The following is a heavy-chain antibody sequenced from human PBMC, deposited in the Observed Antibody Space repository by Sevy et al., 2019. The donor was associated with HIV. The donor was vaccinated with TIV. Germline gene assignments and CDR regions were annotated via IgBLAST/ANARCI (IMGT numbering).Heavy chain of an antibody. CDR1: GFTFSTYA. Sequence: GGSLRLSCAASGFTFSTYAMGWVRQAAGKGLEWVSSISDSGGATKYADSVNGRFIISRDNSNNTLYLQMNSLRVEDTALYYCAKDAIMTTVISSFDSWGQGTLVTVSS. CDR2: ISDSGGAT. J-gene: IGHJ4*02. D-gene: IGHD4-4*01. CDR3: AKDAIMTTVISSFDS. V-gene: IGHV3-23*01.